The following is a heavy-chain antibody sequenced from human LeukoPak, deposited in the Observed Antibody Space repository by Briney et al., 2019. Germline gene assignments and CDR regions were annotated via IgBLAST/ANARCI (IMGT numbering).Heavy chain of an antibody. Sequence: SGTLSLTCTVSGASISPYYWNWIRQPAGKGLEWIGRLYPSGSSDYNPSLKSRVSISVGTSNNQFSLRVTSVTAADTAIYYCARVLSGSLYFDYWGQGILVTVSA. D-gene: IGHD3-10*01. CDR3: ARVLSGSLYFDY. J-gene: IGHJ4*02. V-gene: IGHV4-4*07. CDR1: GASISPYY. CDR2: LYPSGSS.